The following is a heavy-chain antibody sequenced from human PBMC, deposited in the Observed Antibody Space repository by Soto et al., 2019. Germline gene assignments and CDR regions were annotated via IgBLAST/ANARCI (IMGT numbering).Heavy chain of an antibody. CDR1: GYAFTSYA. J-gene: IGHJ5*02. D-gene: IGHD6-13*01. Sequence: GASVKVSCKASGYAFTSYAISWVQQAPGQGLEWMGWISAYNGNTNYAQKLQGRVTMTTDTSTSTAYMELRSLRSDDTAVYYCARERQLVLLFDPWGKGTLVTVSS. CDR3: ARERQLVLLFDP. CDR2: ISAYNGNT. V-gene: IGHV1-18*01.